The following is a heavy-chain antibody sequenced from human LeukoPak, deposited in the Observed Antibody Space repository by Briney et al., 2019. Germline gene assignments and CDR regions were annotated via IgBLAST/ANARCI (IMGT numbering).Heavy chain of an antibody. CDR3: ARAREMATANFDY. CDR2: IYYSGST. Sequence: PSETLSLTCTVSGGSISSYYWSWIRQPPGKGLEWIGYIYYSGSTNYNPSLKGRVTISVDTSKNQFSLKLSSVTAADTAVYYCARAREMATANFDYWGQGTLVTVSS. V-gene: IGHV4-59*01. CDR1: GGSISSYY. J-gene: IGHJ4*02. D-gene: IGHD5-24*01.